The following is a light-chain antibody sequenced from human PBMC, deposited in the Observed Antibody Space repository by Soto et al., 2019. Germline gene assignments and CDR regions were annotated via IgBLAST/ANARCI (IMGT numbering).Light chain of an antibody. CDR2: KAS. Sequence: IHMTQSPSTLSASVGDRVTITCRASQSIGTWLAWFQRKPGKAPHLLIYKASNLETGVPSRFSGSGSGTEFTLTIGGLQPDDFAAYYCQQYYGYSWTFGQGTQVDIK. CDR1: QSIGTW. J-gene: IGKJ1*01. V-gene: IGKV1-5*03. CDR3: QQYYGYSWT.